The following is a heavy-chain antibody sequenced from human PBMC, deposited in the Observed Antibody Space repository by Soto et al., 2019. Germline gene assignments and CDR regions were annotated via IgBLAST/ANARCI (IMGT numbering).Heavy chain of an antibody. Sequence: PGGSLRLSCASSGFTFISYWMSWVRQAPGKGLEWVANIKQDGSEKYYVDSVKGRFTISRDNAKNSLYLQMNSLRAEDTAVYYCARFVVVPAAISGMDVWGQGTTVTVSS. CDR3: ARFVVVPAAISGMDV. D-gene: IGHD2-2*02. CDR2: IKQDGSEK. CDR1: GFTFISYW. V-gene: IGHV3-7*01. J-gene: IGHJ6*02.